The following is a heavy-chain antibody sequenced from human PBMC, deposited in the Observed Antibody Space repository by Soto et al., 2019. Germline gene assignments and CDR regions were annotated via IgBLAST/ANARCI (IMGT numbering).Heavy chain of an antibody. J-gene: IGHJ6*04. CDR3: TTGGWWGVDFCTNGLCYSPVDV. CDR1: GFTFSNAW. CDR2: IKSKTDGGTT. Sequence: PGGSLRLSCAASGFTFSNAWMSWVRQAPGKGLEWVGRIKSKTDGGTTDYPAPVKGRFSISRDDSKNTLYLQMNSLKTEDTAVYYCTTGGWWGVDFCTNGLCYSPVDVWDKGTTVTVSS. D-gene: IGHD2-8*01. V-gene: IGHV3-15*01.